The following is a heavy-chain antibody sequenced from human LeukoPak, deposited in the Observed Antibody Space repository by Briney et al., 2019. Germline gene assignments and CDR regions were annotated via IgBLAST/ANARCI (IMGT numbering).Heavy chain of an antibody. CDR1: GYTFTGYY. CDR3: ARVSVATNYYYYMDV. CDR2: INPSGGST. D-gene: IGHD5-12*01. V-gene: IGHV1-46*01. J-gene: IGHJ6*03. Sequence: ASVKVSCKASGYTFTGYYMHWVRQAPGQGLEWMVIINPSGGSTSYAKKFQGRVTMTRDTSTSTVYMELSSLRSEDTAVYYCARVSVATNYYYYMDVWGKGTTVTISS.